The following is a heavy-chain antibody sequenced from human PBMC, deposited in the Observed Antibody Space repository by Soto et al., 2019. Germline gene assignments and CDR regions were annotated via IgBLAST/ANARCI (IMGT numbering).Heavy chain of an antibody. V-gene: IGHV4-39*01. CDR2: IYYSGTT. Sequence: QLQLQESGPGLVKPSETLSLTCTVSGGSISSSSYHWGWIRQPPGKGLEWIGSIYYSGTTYYNPSLKCRVTLSVDTSKNQCSLKLSSVTAADTAVYYCARSISVAMDFWGQGTLVTVSS. CDR1: GGSISSSSYH. D-gene: IGHD6-19*01. J-gene: IGHJ4*02. CDR3: ARSISVAMDF.